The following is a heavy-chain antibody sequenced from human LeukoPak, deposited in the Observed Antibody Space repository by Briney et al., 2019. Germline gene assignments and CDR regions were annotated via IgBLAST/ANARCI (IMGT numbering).Heavy chain of an antibody. D-gene: IGHD3-3*01. CDR2: IKQDGSEK. CDR3: ARYYDFWSGYYTLYYFDY. CDR1: GFTLSSYW. V-gene: IGHV3-7*01. J-gene: IGHJ4*02. Sequence: GGSLRLSCAASGFTLSSYWMSWVRQAPGKGLEWVANIKQDGSEKYYVDSVKGRFTISRDNAKNSLYLQMNSLRAEDTAVYYCARYYDFWSGYYTLYYFDYWGQGTLVTVSS.